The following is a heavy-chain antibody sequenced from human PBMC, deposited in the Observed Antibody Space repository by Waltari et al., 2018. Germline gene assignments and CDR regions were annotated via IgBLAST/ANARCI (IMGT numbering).Heavy chain of an antibody. Sequence: QVQLIQSGAEVKKPGASVKVSCKVSGHTLTELSIQWVRQAPGKGPEWMGGFDVEDGKTIYAQNFQGRVTMTEDTSTDTAYMELTSLRSEDTAVYYCAREEVVRGVINSNWFDPWGQGTLVTVSS. J-gene: IGHJ5*02. CDR2: FDVEDGKT. CDR3: AREEVVRGVINSNWFDP. V-gene: IGHV1-24*01. D-gene: IGHD3-10*01. CDR1: GHTLTELS.